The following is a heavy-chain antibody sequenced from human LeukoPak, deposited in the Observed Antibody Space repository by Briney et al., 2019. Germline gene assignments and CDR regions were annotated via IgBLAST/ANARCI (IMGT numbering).Heavy chain of an antibody. J-gene: IGHJ4*02. CDR3: ASSNVKYSSSSTINFDY. Sequence: SVKVSCKASGGTFSSYAISWVRQAPGQGLEWMGGIVPIFGTANYAQKFQGRVTITTDESTSTAHMELSSLRSEDTAVYYCASSNVKYSSSSTINFDYWGQGTLVTVSS. CDR2: IVPIFGTA. CDR1: GGTFSSYA. V-gene: IGHV1-69*05. D-gene: IGHD6-6*01.